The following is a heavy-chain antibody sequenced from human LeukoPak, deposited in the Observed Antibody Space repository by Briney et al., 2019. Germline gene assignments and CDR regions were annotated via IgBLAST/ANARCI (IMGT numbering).Heavy chain of an antibody. CDR2: IYYSGST. V-gene: IGHV4-59*01. D-gene: IGHD3-22*01. Sequence: SETLSLTCTVSGGSISSYYWSWIRQPPGKGLEWIGYIYYSGSTNYNPSLKSRVTISVDTSKNQFSLKLSSVTAADTAVYYCARATYYYDSSSYYGFDYWGQGTLVTVSS. J-gene: IGHJ4*02. CDR3: ARATYYYDSSSYYGFDY. CDR1: GGSISSYY.